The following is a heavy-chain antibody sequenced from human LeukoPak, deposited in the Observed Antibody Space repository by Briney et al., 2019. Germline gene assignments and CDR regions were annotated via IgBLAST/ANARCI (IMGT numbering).Heavy chain of an antibody. D-gene: IGHD5-24*01. CDR1: GYTCTGYY. J-gene: IGHJ6*03. Sequence: ASVKVSCKASGYTCTGYYMHWVRQAPGQGLEWMGRINPNSGGTNYAQNFQGRVTMTRDTSISTAYMELSRLRSDDTAVYYCASLRDGYHFDYYYMDVWGKGTTVTVSS. CDR2: INPNSGGT. CDR3: ASLRDGYHFDYYYMDV. V-gene: IGHV1-2*06.